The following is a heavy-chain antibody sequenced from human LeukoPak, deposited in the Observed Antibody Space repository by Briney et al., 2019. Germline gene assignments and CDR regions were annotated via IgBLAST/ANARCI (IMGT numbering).Heavy chain of an antibody. CDR1: GGSISSGGYY. D-gene: IGHD2-2*01. V-gene: IGHV4-31*03. CDR2: IYYSGST. J-gene: IGHJ5*02. CDR3: ARGLSSSTSRTSYYRPGYRFDP. Sequence: SQTLSLTCTVSGGSISSGGYYWSWIRQHPGKGLEWIGYIYYSGSTYYNPSLKSRVTISVDTSKNQFSLKLSSVTAADTAVYYCARGLSSSTSRTSYYRPGYRFDPWGQGTLVTVSS.